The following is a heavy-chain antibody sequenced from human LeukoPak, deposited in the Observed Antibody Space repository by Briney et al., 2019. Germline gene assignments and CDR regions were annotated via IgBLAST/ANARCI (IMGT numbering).Heavy chain of an antibody. CDR1: GFTFSDYY. D-gene: IGHD1-1*01. CDR2: ISGSSGYT. Sequence: GGSLRLSCEASGFTFSDYYMSWVRQAPGKGLEWVSYISGSSGYTKYADSVKGRFTISRDNAKNSLYLQVNSLRAEGTAVYYCARGTGTTAYFDYWGQGTPVTVSS. J-gene: IGHJ4*02. CDR3: ARGTGTTAYFDY. V-gene: IGHV3-11*06.